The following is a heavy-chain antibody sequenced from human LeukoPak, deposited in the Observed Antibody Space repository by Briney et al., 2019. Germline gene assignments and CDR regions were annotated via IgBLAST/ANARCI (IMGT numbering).Heavy chain of an antibody. CDR2: IYYSGST. J-gene: IGHJ4*02. D-gene: IGHD3-3*01. CDR3: ARARAWIFGKSPIDY. V-gene: IGHV4-39*07. CDR1: GGSISSSSYY. Sequence: SETLSLTCTVSGGSISSSSYYWGWIRQPPGKGLEWIGSIYYSGSTYYNPSLKSRVTISVDTSKNQFSLKLSSVTAADTAVYYCARARAWIFGKSPIDYWGQGTLVTVSS.